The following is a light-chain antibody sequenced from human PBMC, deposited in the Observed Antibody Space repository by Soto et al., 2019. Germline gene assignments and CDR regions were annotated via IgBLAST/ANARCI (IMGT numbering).Light chain of an antibody. J-gene: IGKJ1*01. CDR2: DAS. V-gene: IGKV3-20*01. Sequence: IVMSQSPATLSVSPGKRPTLSSSPSQSVSSYLAWYQQRHGQAARILIYDASNRATGIPARFSGSGSGTHFTITINRLEPEDVAVYYCQLYGRSPPWMFGQGTKVDIK. CDR1: QSVSSY. CDR3: QLYGRSPPWM.